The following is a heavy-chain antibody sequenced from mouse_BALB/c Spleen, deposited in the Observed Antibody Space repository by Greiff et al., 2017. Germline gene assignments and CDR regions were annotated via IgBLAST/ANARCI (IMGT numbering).Heavy chain of an antibody. Sequence: EVMLVESGGGLVKPGGSLKLSCAASGFAFSSYDMSWVRQTPEKRLEWVAYISSGGGSTYYPDTVKGRFTISRDNAKNTLYLQMSSLKSEDTAMYYCARMEDYYAMDYWGQGTSVTVSS. CDR1: GFAFSSYD. CDR2: ISSGGGST. J-gene: IGHJ4*01. V-gene: IGHV5-12-1*01. CDR3: ARMEDYYAMDY.